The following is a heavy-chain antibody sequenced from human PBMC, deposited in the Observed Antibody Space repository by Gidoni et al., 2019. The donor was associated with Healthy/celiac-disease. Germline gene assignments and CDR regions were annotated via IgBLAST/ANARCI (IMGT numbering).Heavy chain of an antibody. Sequence: QVQLVQSGAEVKKPGASVKFSCKASGFTFTSYGISWVRQAPGQGIEWMGWISAYNGKTNNAQKLQGRVTMTTDTSTSTAYMELRSLRSDDTAVYYCARERVPANGGDLDFDYWGQGTLVTVSS. J-gene: IGHJ4*02. CDR2: ISAYNGKT. CDR1: GFTFTSYG. V-gene: IGHV1-18*01. D-gene: IGHD7-27*01. CDR3: ARERVPANGGDLDFDY.